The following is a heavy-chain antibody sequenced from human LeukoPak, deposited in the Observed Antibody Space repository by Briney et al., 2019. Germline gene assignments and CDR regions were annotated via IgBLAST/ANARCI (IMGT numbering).Heavy chain of an antibody. CDR2: IKQDGSEK. D-gene: IGHD3-22*01. V-gene: IGHV3-7*01. CDR1: GFTFSSYW. CDR3: ASFPNYYDSSGYYC. Sequence: GGSLRLSCAASGFTFSSYWMSWVRQAPGKGLEWVANIKQDGSEKYYVDSVKGRFTISRDNAKNSLYLQMNSLRAEDTAVYYCASFPNYYDSSGYYCWGQGTLVTVSS. J-gene: IGHJ4*02.